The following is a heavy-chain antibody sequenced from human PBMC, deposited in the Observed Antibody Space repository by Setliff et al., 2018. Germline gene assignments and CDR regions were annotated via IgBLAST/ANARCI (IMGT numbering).Heavy chain of an antibody. CDR3: ATRPLKGFWSALDWFDP. CDR1: GYSFTNYW. J-gene: IGHJ5*02. D-gene: IGHD3-3*01. Sequence: PGESLKISCKGSGYSFTNYWIGWVRQMPGKGLEWMGIMFPGDSDATYSPSFQGQVTISADKSINTAYLQWSRLRSDDTAVYFFATRPLKGFWSALDWFDPWGQGTLVTVSS. CDR2: MFPGDSDA. V-gene: IGHV5-51*01.